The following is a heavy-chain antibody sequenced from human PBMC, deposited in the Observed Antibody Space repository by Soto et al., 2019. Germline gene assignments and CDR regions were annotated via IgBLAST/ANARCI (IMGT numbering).Heavy chain of an antibody. D-gene: IGHD6-13*01. Sequence: ASVKVSCKASGYTFTGYYMHWVRQAPGQGLEWMGWINPNSGGTNYAQKFQGWVTMTRDTSISTAYMELSRLRSDDTAVYYCARALGEAAGTGDDAFDIWGQGTMVTVSS. CDR3: ARALGEAAGTGDDAFDI. CDR2: INPNSGGT. CDR1: GYTFTGYY. J-gene: IGHJ3*02. V-gene: IGHV1-2*04.